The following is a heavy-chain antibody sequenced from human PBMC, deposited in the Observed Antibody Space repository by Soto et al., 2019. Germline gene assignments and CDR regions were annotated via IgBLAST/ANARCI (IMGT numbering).Heavy chain of an antibody. CDR3: AKGRLPDY. J-gene: IGHJ4*02. Sequence: PVGSLRLSCAASGFTFSTYAMSWVRQAPGMGLEWVSSIRASGGGTYYADSVKGRFTISRDNSKNTLYLQMNSLRAEDTAVYFCAKGRLPDYWGQGTLVTVSS. V-gene: IGHV3-23*01. CDR1: GFTFSTYA. CDR2: IRASGGGT.